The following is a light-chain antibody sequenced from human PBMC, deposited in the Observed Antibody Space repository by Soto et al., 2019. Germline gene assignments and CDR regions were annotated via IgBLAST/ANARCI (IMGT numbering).Light chain of an antibody. CDR3: QQYNTWLWT. CDR1: QSINAH. V-gene: IGKV3-15*01. CDR2: GAS. J-gene: IGKJ1*01. Sequence: EVVMTQSPATLSVSPGERVTLSCRASQSINAHLAWYQQKPGQAPRLLIHGASTRATGIPARFSGNGFGTEFILTISSLQSEDFAIYYCQQYNTWLWTFGQGTKVEI.